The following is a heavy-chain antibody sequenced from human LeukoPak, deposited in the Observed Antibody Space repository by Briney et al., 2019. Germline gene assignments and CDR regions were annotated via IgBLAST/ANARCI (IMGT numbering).Heavy chain of an antibody. V-gene: IGHV1-2*02. J-gene: IGHJ4*02. Sequence: ASVKVSCKASGYTFTAYSMHWVRQAPGQGLEWMGWINPNSGGTDCAQRFQGRVTMTRDTSITMLYMEMSSLTPDDTAVYHCARAGYCSDGKCYTFAYWGQGTLVTVSS. D-gene: IGHD2-15*01. CDR1: GYTFTAYS. CDR2: INPNSGGT. CDR3: ARAGYCSDGKCYTFAY.